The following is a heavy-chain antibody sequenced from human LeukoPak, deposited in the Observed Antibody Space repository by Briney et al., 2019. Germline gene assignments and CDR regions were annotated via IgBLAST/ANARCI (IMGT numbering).Heavy chain of an antibody. Sequence: PGGSLRLSCAASGFTFSSYSMNWVRQAPGKGLEWMGIIYPGDSDTRYSPSFQGQVTISADKSISTAYLQWSSLKASDTAMYYCARSEHGGNLVRFDPWGQGTLVTVSS. D-gene: IGHD4-23*01. V-gene: IGHV5-51*01. CDR2: IYPGDSDT. CDR3: ARSEHGGNLVRFDP. CDR1: GFTFSSYS. J-gene: IGHJ5*02.